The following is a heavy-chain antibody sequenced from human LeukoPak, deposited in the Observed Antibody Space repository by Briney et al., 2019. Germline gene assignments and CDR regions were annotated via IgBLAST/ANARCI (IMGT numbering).Heavy chain of an antibody. CDR2: IKQDGSEK. V-gene: IGHV3-7*01. CDR3: AKGRFLEWLLF. J-gene: IGHJ4*02. CDR1: GFTFSSYW. Sequence: GGSLRLSCAASGFTFSSYWMSWVRQAPGKGLEWVANIKQDGSEKYYVDSVKGRFTISRDNSKNTLYLQMNSLRAEDTAVYYCAKGRFLEWLLFWGQGTLVTVSS. D-gene: IGHD3-3*01.